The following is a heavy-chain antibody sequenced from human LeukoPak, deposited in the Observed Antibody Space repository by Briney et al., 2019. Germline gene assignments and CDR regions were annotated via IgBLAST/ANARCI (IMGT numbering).Heavy chain of an antibody. CDR1: GFTFSSYS. D-gene: IGHD1-26*01. V-gene: IGHV3-21*01. CDR2: ISSSSYI. J-gene: IGHJ4*02. CDR3: ARDRDSGSYDGTYYFDY. Sequence: GGSLRLSCAASGFTFSSYSMNWVRQAPGKGLEWVSSISSSSYIYYADSVKGRFTISRDNAKNSLYLQMNSLRAEDTAVYYCARDRDSGSYDGTYYFDYWGQGTLVTVSS.